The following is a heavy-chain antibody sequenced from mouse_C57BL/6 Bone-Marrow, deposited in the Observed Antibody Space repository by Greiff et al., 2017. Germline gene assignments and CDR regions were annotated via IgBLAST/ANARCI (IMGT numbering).Heavy chain of an antibody. CDR3: AREGGYYGSSWPY. Sequence: VQLQQSGAELMKPGASVKLSCKATGYTFTGYWLEWVKQRPGHGLEWICEILPGSGSTNYNEKFKGKATFTADTSANTTYMQLSSLTTEDSAIYYCAREGGYYGSSWPYWGQGTLVTVSA. V-gene: IGHV1-9*01. CDR2: ILPGSGST. J-gene: IGHJ3*01. CDR1: GYTFTGYW. D-gene: IGHD1-1*01.